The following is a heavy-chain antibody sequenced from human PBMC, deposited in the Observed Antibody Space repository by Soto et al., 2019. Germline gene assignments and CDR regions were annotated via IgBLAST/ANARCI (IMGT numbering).Heavy chain of an antibody. CDR2: ISAYNGNT. CDR1: GYTFSSYA. Sequence: QVQLVQSGAEVKKPGASVKVSCKASGYTFSSYAFSWVRQAPGQGLEWMGWISAYNGNTNNEKKFQGRVTMTTDTSTSTAYMELRSLRSDDTAVYYCARDVTPPDYWGQGTLVTVSS. J-gene: IGHJ4*02. V-gene: IGHV1-18*01. CDR3: ARDVTPPDY.